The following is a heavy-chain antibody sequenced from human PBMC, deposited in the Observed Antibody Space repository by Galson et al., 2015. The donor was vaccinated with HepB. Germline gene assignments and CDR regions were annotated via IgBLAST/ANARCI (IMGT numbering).Heavy chain of an antibody. CDR3: ARDLNNWNDVDWFAP. CDR2: INTRTGNP. J-gene: IGHJ5*02. CDR1: GYTFTRYG. V-gene: IGHV7-4-1*02. Sequence: SVKVSCQASGYTFTRYGINWVRQAPGQGLEWMGCINTRTGNPTYAQDFTGQYVFSFDTSVSTAYLEISSLKADDTAVYYRARDLNNWNDVDWFAPWGREPWSSSP. D-gene: IGHD1-20*01.